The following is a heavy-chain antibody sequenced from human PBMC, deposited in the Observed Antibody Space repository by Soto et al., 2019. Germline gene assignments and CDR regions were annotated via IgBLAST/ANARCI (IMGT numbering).Heavy chain of an antibody. Sequence: HPGGSLRLSCAASGFTFSSYAMSWVRQAPGKGLEWVSAISGSGGSTYYADSVKGRFTISRDNSKNTLYLQMNSLRDEDTAVYYCAKDRYGGNSYPRFYFDYWGQGTLVTVSS. D-gene: IGHD2-21*02. CDR2: ISGSGGST. CDR1: GFTFSSYA. V-gene: IGHV3-23*01. CDR3: AKDRYGGNSYPRFYFDY. J-gene: IGHJ4*02.